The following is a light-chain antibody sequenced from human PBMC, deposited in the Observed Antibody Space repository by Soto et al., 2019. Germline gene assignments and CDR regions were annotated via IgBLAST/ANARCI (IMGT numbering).Light chain of an antibody. J-gene: IGLJ1*01. Sequence: QSVLTQPASVTGSPGQSITISCTGSSNDVGGYNYVSWYQQHPGQAPKLIIYEVSDRPSGVSPRFSGSKSGNTASLTISGLQVEGEADYFCTSYTSTIPYVFGCGTKVTVL. CDR1: SNDVGGYNY. V-gene: IGLV2-14*01. CDR2: EVS. CDR3: TSYTSTIPYV.